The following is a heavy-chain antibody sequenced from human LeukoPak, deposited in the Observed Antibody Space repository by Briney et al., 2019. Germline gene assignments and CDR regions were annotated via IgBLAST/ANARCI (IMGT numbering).Heavy chain of an antibody. CDR1: GYTLTDHN. J-gene: IGHJ4*02. V-gene: IGHV1-18*04. CDR3: ARAVEMATTTAKGLDY. Sequence: GASVKVSCKASGYTLTDHNMHWVRQAPGQGLEWMGWISAYNGNTNYAQKLQGRVTMTTDTSTSTAYMELRSLRSDDTAVYYCARAVEMATTTAKGLDYWGQGTLVTVSS. D-gene: IGHD5-24*01. CDR2: ISAYNGNT.